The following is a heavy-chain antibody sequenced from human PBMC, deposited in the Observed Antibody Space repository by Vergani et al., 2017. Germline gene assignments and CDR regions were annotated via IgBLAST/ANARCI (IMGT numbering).Heavy chain of an antibody. CDR2: ISSNGGST. V-gene: IGHV3-64D*06. Sequence: EVQLVESGGGLVQPGGSLRLSCSASGFTFSSYAMHWVRQAPGKGLEYVSAISSNGGSTYYADSVKGRFTISRDNSKNTLYLQMSSLIAEDTAVYYCVKWYYDFWSGFYGMDVWGQGTTVTVSS. CDR1: GFTFSSYA. CDR3: VKWYYDFWSGFYGMDV. D-gene: IGHD3-3*01. J-gene: IGHJ6*02.